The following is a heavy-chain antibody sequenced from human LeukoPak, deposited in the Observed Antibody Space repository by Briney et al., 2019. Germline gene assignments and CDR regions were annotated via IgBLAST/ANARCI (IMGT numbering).Heavy chain of an antibody. Sequence: GRSLRLFCAASGFTFSSYAMHWVRQAPGKGREGGAVISYDGSNKYYADSVKGRFTISRDNSKNTLYLQMNSLRAEDTAVYYCARDRRGGDYEGYFDYWGQGTLVTVSS. CDR3: ARDRRGGDYEGYFDY. CDR1: GFTFSSYA. J-gene: IGHJ4*02. D-gene: IGHD4-17*01. CDR2: ISYDGSNK. V-gene: IGHV3-30*04.